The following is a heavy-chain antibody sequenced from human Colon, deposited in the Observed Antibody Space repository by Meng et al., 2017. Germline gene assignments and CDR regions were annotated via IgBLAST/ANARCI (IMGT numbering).Heavy chain of an antibody. J-gene: IGHJ5*02. CDR2: IYTGDRT. CDR1: GITVSSTY. Sequence: VGCRARAVHPWGSLVFSCAAFGITVSSTYMGWVRQAPVKRLEWDSFIYTGDRTSNSDSVKGRFTISRDNSKNTLYLEMNSLRPEDTAVYYCARDSSNYRWNWFDPWGQGTLVTVSS. D-gene: IGHD3-22*01. V-gene: IGHV3-66*02. CDR3: ARDSSNYRWNWFDP.